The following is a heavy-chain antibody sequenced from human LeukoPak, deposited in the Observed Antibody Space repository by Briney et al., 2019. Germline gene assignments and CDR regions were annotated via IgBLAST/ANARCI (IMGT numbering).Heavy chain of an antibody. CDR2: INPNSGGT. CDR3: ASHERLNYDFWSDGLPRDY. V-gene: IGHV1-2*02. Sequence: ASVKVSCKASGYTFTGYYMHLVRQAPGQGLEWMGWINPNSGGTNYAQKFQGRVTMTRDTSISTAYMELSRLRSDDTAVYYCASHERLNYDFWSDGLPRDYWGQGTLVTVSS. J-gene: IGHJ4*02. CDR1: GYTFTGYY. D-gene: IGHD3-3*01.